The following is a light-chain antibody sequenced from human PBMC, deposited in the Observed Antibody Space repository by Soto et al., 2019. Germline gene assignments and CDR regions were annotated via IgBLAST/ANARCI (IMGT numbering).Light chain of an antibody. CDR1: QSISTY. J-gene: IGKJ1*01. CDR2: AAS. V-gene: IGKV1-39*01. CDR3: QQSYSTPRT. Sequence: DIQLTQSPSSLSASVGDRVTITCRESQSISTYLNWYQQKPGKAPKLLIYAASSLQSGVPSRFSGSGSGTDFTLTISSLQPEDSATYYCQQSYSTPRTFGQGTKVEIK.